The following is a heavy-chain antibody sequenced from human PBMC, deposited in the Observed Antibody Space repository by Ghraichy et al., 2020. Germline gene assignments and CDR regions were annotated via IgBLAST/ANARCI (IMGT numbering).Heavy chain of an antibody. J-gene: IGHJ4*02. CDR1: GFSFSGSW. V-gene: IGHV3-7*03. D-gene: IGHD3-10*01. CDR3: ARDPKRGALDY. Sequence: GGSLRLSCTASGFSFSGSWMSWVRQAPEKGLEWVANINNDGKEKYYVDSLKGRFTISRDNGKNSLFLQISSLRVEDTAVYYCARDPKRGALDYWDQGTLVAVSS. CDR2: INNDGKEK.